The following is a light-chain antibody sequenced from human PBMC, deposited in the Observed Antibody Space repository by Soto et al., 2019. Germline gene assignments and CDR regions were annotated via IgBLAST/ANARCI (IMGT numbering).Light chain of an antibody. CDR1: QSGSSSY. Sequence: EIVLTQSPGSLSLSTGERATLSCRVKQSGSSSYLAWYQQKPGQAPRLLIYVASSRPTGIPDRFSGSGSGTDFTLTISRLDPEDFAAYYCQQSSSSPETFGQGTMVDI. CDR2: VAS. V-gene: IGKV3-20*01. CDR3: QQSSSSPET. J-gene: IGKJ1*01.